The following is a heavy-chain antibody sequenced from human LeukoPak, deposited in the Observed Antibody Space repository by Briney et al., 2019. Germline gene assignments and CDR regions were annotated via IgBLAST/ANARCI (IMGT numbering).Heavy chain of an antibody. V-gene: IGHV3-30*09. Sequence: GGSLRLSCAASGFTFSSYAMHWVRQAPGKGLEWVAVISYDGSNKYYADSVKGRFAISRDNAKNSLYLQMNSLRAEDTALYYCAREVSKGFDFWGQGTLVTVSS. D-gene: IGHD3-3*02. CDR1: GFTFSSYA. CDR2: ISYDGSNK. CDR3: AREVSKGFDF. J-gene: IGHJ4*02.